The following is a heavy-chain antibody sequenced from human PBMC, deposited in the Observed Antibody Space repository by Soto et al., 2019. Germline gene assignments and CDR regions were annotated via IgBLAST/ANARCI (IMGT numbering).Heavy chain of an antibody. CDR3: AKEGYYYDSSGYVEAFDI. V-gene: IGHV3-23*01. CDR2: ISGSGGST. CDR1: GFTFSSYA. Sequence: GGSLRLSCAASGFTFSSYAMSWVRQAPGKGLEWVSAISGSGGSTYYADSVKGRFTICRDNSKNTLNLQMNSLRAEDTAVYYCAKEGYYYDSSGYVEAFDIWGQGTMVTVSS. J-gene: IGHJ3*02. D-gene: IGHD3-22*01.